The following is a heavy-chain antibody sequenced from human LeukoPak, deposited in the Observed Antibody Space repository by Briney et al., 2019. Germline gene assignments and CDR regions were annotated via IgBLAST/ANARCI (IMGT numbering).Heavy chain of an antibody. CDR2: IYYSGST. Sequence: KSSETLSLTCTVSGGSISSYYWSWIRQPPGKGLEWIGYIYYSGSTNYNPSLKSRVTMSVDTSKNQFSLKLSSVTAADTAVYYCARAPNAFDIWGQGTVVTVSS. J-gene: IGHJ3*02. CDR1: GGSISSYY. V-gene: IGHV4-59*12. CDR3: ARAPNAFDI.